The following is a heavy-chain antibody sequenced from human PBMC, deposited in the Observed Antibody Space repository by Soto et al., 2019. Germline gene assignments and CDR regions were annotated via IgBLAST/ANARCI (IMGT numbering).Heavy chain of an antibody. D-gene: IGHD2-2*01. J-gene: IGHJ6*02. CDR3: AKGIVVVPAAINYYCGMDV. Sequence: PGGSLRLSCAASGFTFSSYGMHWVRQAPGKGLEWVAVISYDGSNKYYADSVKGRFTISRDNSKNTLYLQMNSLRAEDTAVYYCAKGIVVVPAAINYYCGMDVWGQGTTVTVSS. CDR1: GFTFSSYG. V-gene: IGHV3-30*18. CDR2: ISYDGSNK.